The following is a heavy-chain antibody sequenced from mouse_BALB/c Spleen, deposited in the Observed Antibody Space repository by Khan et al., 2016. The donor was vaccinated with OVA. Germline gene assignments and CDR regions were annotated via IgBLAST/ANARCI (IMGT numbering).Heavy chain of an antibody. J-gene: IGHJ4*01. CDR3: ARGNYYGYAMDY. CDR1: GYSITRDYA. V-gene: IGHV3-2*02. Sequence: EVQLQESGPGLVKPSQSLSLTCTVTGYSITRDYAWNWIRQFPGNKLEWMGYISYSGSTSYNPSLKSRISITRDTSKNQFFLQLNSVTTEDTAIYVCARGNYYGYAMDYWGQGTSVTVSS. D-gene: IGHD1-1*01. CDR2: ISYSGST.